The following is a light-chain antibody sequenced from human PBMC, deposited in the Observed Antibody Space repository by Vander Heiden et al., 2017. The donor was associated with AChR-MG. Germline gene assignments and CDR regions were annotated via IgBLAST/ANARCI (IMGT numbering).Light chain of an antibody. V-gene: IGLV3-25*03. CDR2: KDS. CDR1: ALPKQY. CDR3: HSSDSSGIDVV. Sequence: SYELPQPPSVSVSPVQPPRIPCPRDALPKQYVYWYQQKPGQAHVLVIYKDSERLSGIPERFSGASSGTTVTLTISGVQAEDEADYYCHSSDSSGIDVVFGGGTKLTVL. J-gene: IGLJ2*01.